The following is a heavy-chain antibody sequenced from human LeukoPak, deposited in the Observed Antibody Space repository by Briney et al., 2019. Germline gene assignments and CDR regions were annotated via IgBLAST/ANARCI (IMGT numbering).Heavy chain of an antibody. CDR3: ARRAYDFWSGYLNWFDP. J-gene: IGHJ5*02. CDR1: GGSFSGYY. V-gene: IGHV4-34*01. CDR2: INHSGST. D-gene: IGHD3-3*01. Sequence: SETLSLTCAVYGGSFSGYYWSWIRQPPGKGLEWIGEINHSGSTNYNPSLKSRVTISVDTSKNQFSLKLSSVTAAETAVYYCARRAYDFWSGYLNWFDPWGQGTLVTVSS.